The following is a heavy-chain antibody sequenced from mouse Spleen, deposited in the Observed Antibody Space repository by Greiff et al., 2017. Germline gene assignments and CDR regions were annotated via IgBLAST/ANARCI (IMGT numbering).Heavy chain of an antibody. CDR2: ISYDGSN. J-gene: IGHJ4*01. V-gene: IGHV3-6*01. D-gene: IGHD2-3*01. Sequence: EVKLVESGPGLVKPSQSLSLTCSVTGYSITSGYYWNWIRQFPGNKLEWMGYISYDGSNNYNPSLKNRISITRDTSKNQFFLKLNSVTTEDTATYYCARDLNDGYYEDYAMDYWGQGTSVTVSS. CDR1: GYSITSGYY. CDR3: ARDLNDGYYEDYAMDY.